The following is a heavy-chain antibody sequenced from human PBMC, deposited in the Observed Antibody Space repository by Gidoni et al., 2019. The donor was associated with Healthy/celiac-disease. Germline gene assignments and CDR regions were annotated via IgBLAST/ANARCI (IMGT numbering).Heavy chain of an antibody. CDR2: INHSGST. D-gene: IGHD3-22*01. Sequence: QVQLQQWGAGLLKPSETLSLTCAVYGGSFSGYYWSWIRQPPGKGLEWIGEINHSGSTNYNPSLKSRVTISVDTSKNQFSLKLSSVTAADTAVYYCARGFPFITMIVVRRPPYGMDVWGQGTTVTVSS. V-gene: IGHV4-34*01. CDR3: ARGFPFITMIVVRRPPYGMDV. J-gene: IGHJ6*02. CDR1: GGSFSGYY.